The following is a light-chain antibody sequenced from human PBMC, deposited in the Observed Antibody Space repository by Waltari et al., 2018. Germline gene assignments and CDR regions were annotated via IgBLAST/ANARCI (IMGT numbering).Light chain of an antibody. V-gene: IGKV3-11*01. CDR2: DAS. J-gene: IGKJ2*01. Sequence: ETVLTQSPATLSLSPGRRATLACRASESVITFLSWYQQRPGQAPRLLIYDASKRATGIPARFSGAGSGTDFILTISNLEPEDFALYFCEQRSSWPRTFGQGTKLEMK. CDR3: EQRSSWPRT. CDR1: ESVITF.